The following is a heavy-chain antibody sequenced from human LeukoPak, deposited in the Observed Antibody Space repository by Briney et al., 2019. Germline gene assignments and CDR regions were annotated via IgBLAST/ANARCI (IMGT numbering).Heavy chain of an antibody. Sequence: GGSLRLSCAASGLTFSSYSMNWVRQAPGKGLEWVSSISSSSSYIYYADSVKGRFTISRDNAKNSLYLQMSSLRAEDTAVYYCARDRVEVRGVYYYYGMDVWGQGTTVTVSS. CDR1: GLTFSSYS. V-gene: IGHV3-21*01. CDR2: ISSSSSYI. D-gene: IGHD3-10*01. CDR3: ARDRVEVRGVYYYYGMDV. J-gene: IGHJ6*02.